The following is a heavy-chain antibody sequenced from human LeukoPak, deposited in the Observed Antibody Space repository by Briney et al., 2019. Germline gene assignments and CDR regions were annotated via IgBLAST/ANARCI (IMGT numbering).Heavy chain of an antibody. D-gene: IGHD2-15*01. J-gene: IGHJ4*02. V-gene: IGHV3-7*04. Sequence: GGSPRLSCAASGFTFSSYWMSWVRQAPGKGLEWVANIKQDGSEKYYVDSVKGRFTISRDNAKNSLYLQMNSLRAEDTAVYYCARAGSGGSCTYFDYWGQGTLVTVSS. CDR2: IKQDGSEK. CDR3: ARAGSGGSCTYFDY. CDR1: GFTFSSYW.